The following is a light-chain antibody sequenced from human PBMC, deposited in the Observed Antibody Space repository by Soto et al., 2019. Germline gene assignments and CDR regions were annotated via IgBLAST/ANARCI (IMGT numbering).Light chain of an antibody. V-gene: IGLV2-11*01. Sequence: QSALTQPRSVSGSPGQSVAISCTGTSSDVGGYNYVSWYQQHPGKAPKVMIYDVNKRPSGVPDRFSGSKSGNTASLTISGLQADDEADYYCCSYAGRYTYVFGSGTTVTVL. CDR3: CSYAGRYTYV. J-gene: IGLJ1*01. CDR2: DVN. CDR1: SSDVGGYNY.